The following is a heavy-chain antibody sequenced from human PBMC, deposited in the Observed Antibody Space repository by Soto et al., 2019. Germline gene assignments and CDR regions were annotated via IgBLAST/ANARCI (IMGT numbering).Heavy chain of an antibody. Sequence: QVQLVQSGAEVKEPGASVKVSCRASGYTFTNYAIHWVRQAPGQRLEWMGWLNPGNGNTKYPQKFQGRVTITRDTSASTAYMFLSSLRSEDTAVYYCARDQVIPYWGGDCYSDWYFDLWGRGTLVTVSS. CDR1: GYTFTNYA. J-gene: IGHJ2*01. CDR2: LNPGNGNT. CDR3: ARDQVIPYWGGDCYSDWYFDL. V-gene: IGHV1-3*01. D-gene: IGHD2-21*01.